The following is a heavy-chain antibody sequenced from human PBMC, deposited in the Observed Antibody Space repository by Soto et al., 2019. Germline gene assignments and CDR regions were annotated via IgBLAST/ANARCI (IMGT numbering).Heavy chain of an antibody. CDR1: GFTFTNYW. Sequence: EVQLVESGGDLVQPGGSLRLSCEASGFTFTNYWMTWVRQVAGKGLEWVAIIRQDGSETKYVDSVKGRFTISRDNTKSTSYLQMTSLTDGDTAMYYCAKAGYCTRGNCYDYYRYGMDVWGQGTAVTVSS. D-gene: IGHD3-10*01. CDR3: AKAGYCTRGNCYDYYRYGMDV. V-gene: IGHV3-7*03. J-gene: IGHJ6*01. CDR2: IRQDGSET.